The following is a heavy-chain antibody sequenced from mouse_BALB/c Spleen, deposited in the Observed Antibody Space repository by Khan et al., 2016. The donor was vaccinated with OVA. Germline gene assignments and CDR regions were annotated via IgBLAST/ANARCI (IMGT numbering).Heavy chain of an antibody. J-gene: IGHJ1*01. V-gene: IGHV1-80*01. D-gene: IGHD1-2*01. CDR3: ARAYGDWYFDV. Sequence: VELVESGAELVRPGSSVKISCKASGYAFSSYWMNWMKQRPGQGLEWIGQIYPGDGDTNDNGKFEGKATLTADKSSSTAYLQLSSLTSEDSAVYFCARAYGDWYFDVWGAGTTVTVSS. CDR1: GYAFSSYW. CDR2: IYPGDGDT.